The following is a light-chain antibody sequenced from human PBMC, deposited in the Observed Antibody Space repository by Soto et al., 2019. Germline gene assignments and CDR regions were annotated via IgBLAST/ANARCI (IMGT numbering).Light chain of an antibody. CDR2: SNN. CDR3: SSYTSSSTQV. CDR1: SSNIGSNT. J-gene: IGLJ1*01. V-gene: IGLV1-44*01. Sequence: QSALTQPPSASGTPGHSVTVSCSGSSSNIGSNTVTWYQQLPGTPPTLLLYSNNLRSSGVPDRFSGSKSGNTASLTISGLQAEDEADYYCSSYTSSSTQVFGTGTKVTVL.